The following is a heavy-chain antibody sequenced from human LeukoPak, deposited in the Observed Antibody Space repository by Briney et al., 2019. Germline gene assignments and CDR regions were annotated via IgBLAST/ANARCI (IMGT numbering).Heavy chain of an antibody. CDR2: ISSSSSNT. J-gene: IGHJ4*02. CDR3: ARDRKQPRIRYFDY. D-gene: IGHD6-13*01. Sequence: PGGSLRLSCAASGFTFSDYYMSWIRQAPGKGLEWVSYISSSSSNTNYADSVKGRVTISRDNAKNTLYLQMNSLRAEDTAVYYCARDRKQPRIRYFDYWGQGTLVTVSS. V-gene: IGHV3-11*06. CDR1: GFTFSDYY.